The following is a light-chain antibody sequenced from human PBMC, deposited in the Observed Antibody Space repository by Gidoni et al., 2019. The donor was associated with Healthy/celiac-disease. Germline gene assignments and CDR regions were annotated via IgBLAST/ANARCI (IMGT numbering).Light chain of an antibody. J-gene: IGKJ4*01. V-gene: IGKV1-33*01. CDR1: QDISNY. Sequence: DIKMTQSHSSLSASVGDRVTITCQASQDISNYLNWYQQKPGKAPKLLIYDASNLETGVPSRCIGSGSGTDFTFTIISLQPEDIATYYCQQYDNRLPLTFGGGTKVEIK. CDR3: QQYDNRLPLT. CDR2: DAS.